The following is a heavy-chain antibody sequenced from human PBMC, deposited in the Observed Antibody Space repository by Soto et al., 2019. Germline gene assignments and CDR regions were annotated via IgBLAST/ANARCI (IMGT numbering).Heavy chain of an antibody. CDR2: IIPIFGTA. J-gene: IGHJ4*02. Sequence: ASVKVSCKVSGYTLTELSMHWVRQAPGQGLEWMGGIIPIFGTANYAQKFQGRVTITADESTSTAYMELSSLRSEDTAVYYCARAGRVVVTAKTYYFDYWGQGTLVTVSS. V-gene: IGHV1-69*13. D-gene: IGHD2-21*02. CDR3: ARAGRVVVTAKTYYFDY. CDR1: GYTLTELS.